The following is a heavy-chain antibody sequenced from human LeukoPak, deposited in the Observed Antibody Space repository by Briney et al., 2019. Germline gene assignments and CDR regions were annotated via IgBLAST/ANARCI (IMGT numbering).Heavy chain of an antibody. V-gene: IGHV4-59*08. Sequence: SETLSLTCTVSGGSISSDFWTWIRQPPGKGLEWIGYIYYSGTTSYNPSLKSRVTISVDTSKNQFSLKLRSVTAADTAMYYCARQVGQMGFDPWGQGTLVTVSS. CDR2: IYYSGTT. CDR3: ARQVGQMGFDP. D-gene: IGHD1-26*01. J-gene: IGHJ5*02. CDR1: GGSISSDF.